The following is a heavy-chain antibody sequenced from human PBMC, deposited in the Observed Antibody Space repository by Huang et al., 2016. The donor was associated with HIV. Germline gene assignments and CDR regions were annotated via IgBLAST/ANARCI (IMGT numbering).Heavy chain of an antibody. J-gene: IGHJ4*02. CDR1: GASSGNHY. CDR3: ARGRAIYDFWSGYYDS. V-gene: IGHV4-59*11. D-gene: IGHD3-3*01. CDR2: VYETGSA. Sequence: QVQLQESGPRLVKPSGTLSLTCTVSGASSGNHYWSWIRQTPGKGLEWMGSVYETGSADYKPSLGGRGTMSGDTSKNQISLKLISVTAADTAVYFCARGRAIYDFWSGYYDSWGQGSLVTVSS.